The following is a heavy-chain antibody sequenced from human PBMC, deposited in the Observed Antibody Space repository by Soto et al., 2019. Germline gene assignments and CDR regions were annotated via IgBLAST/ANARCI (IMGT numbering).Heavy chain of an antibody. D-gene: IGHD3-10*01. CDR3: ARERPSSYGSGSPSDY. V-gene: IGHV3-66*01. J-gene: IGHJ4*02. Sequence: GGSLRLSCAASGFTVSSNYMSWVRQAPGKGLEWVSVIYSGGSTYYADSVKGRFTISRDNSKNTLYLQMNSLRAEDTAVYYCARERPSSYGSGSPSDYWGQGTLVTVSS. CDR2: IYSGGST. CDR1: GFTVSSNY.